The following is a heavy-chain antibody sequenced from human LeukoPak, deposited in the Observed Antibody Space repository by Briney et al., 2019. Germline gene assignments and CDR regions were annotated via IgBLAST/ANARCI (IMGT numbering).Heavy chain of an antibody. CDR1: GFTFSNYA. J-gene: IGHJ4*02. D-gene: IGHD3-10*01. Sequence: GGSLRLSCAASGFTFSNYAMSWVRQAPGKGLEWVSGISGSGGSTYYADSVKGRFTISRDNSKNTLYLQMNSLRAEDTAVYYCAKDGHRYMVRGVIVVDYWGQGTLVTVSS. V-gene: IGHV3-23*01. CDR2: ISGSGGST. CDR3: AKDGHRYMVRGVIVVDY.